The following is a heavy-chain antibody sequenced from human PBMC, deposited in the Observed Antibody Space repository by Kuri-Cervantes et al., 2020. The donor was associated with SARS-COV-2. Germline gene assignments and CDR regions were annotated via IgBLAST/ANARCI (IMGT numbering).Heavy chain of an antibody. D-gene: IGHD3-10*01. CDR1: GYTFTGYY. V-gene: IGHV1-2*04. J-gene: IGHJ6*02. CDR3: ARASVRGIIITYHSSGMDV. Sequence: ASVKVSCKASGYTFTGYYMHWVRPAPGQGLEWMGWINPNSGGTIYAQKFQGWVTMTRDTSISTAYIELSRLRSDDTAVYYCARASVRGIIITYHSSGMDVWGQGTTVTVSS. CDR2: INPNSGGT.